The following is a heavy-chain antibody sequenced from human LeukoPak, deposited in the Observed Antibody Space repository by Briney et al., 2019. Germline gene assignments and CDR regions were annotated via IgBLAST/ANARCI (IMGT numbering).Heavy chain of an antibody. CDR2: INPNSGNT. J-gene: IGHJ4*02. CDR3: ARGARDY. D-gene: IGHD6-6*01. V-gene: IGHV1-8*02. CDR1: GYTFTGCY. Sequence: ASVKVSCKASGYTFTGCYMHWVRQAPGQGLEWMGWINPNSGNTGYAQKFQGRVTMTRNTSISTAYMELSSLRSEDTAVYYCARGARDYWGQGTLVTVSS.